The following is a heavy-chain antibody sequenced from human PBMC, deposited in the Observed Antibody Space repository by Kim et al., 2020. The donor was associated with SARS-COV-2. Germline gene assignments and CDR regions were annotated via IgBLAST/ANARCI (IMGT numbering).Heavy chain of an antibody. D-gene: IGHD3-10*01. CDR2: ISRNSDYI. J-gene: IGHJ4*02. Sequence: GESLKISCAASEFTFSRYSMNWVHQAPGKGLEWVSTISRNSDYIYYADSVEGRFTISRDNAKNSLYLQMNSLRADDTAMYYCARDLSLGRPGGFDYWGQGTLVTVSS. V-gene: IGHV3-21*01. CDR3: ARDLSLGRPGGFDY. CDR1: EFTFSRYS.